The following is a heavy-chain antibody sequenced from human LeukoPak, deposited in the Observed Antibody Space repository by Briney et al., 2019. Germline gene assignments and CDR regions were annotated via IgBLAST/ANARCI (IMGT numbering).Heavy chain of an antibody. D-gene: IGHD4-17*01. Sequence: ASVKVSCKASGYTFTGYYMHWVRQAPGQGLEWMGWINPNSGGTNYAQKFQGRVTMTRDTSISTAYMELRSLRSDDTAVYYCARGGLTDYGDNDYWGQGTLVTVSS. CDR3: ARGGLTDYGDNDY. J-gene: IGHJ4*02. CDR2: INPNSGGT. V-gene: IGHV1-2*02. CDR1: GYTFTGYY.